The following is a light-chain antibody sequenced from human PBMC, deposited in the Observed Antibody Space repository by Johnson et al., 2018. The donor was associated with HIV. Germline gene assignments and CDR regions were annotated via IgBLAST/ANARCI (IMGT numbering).Light chain of an antibody. Sequence: QSVLTQSPSVSAAPGQKVTISCSVSSSNIGNNYVSWYQQLPGTAPKLLIYENNKRPSGIPDRFSGSKSGTSATLGIAGLQTGDEADYYCGTWDNSLSTGAVFGTGTKVTVL. V-gene: IGLV1-51*02. CDR3: GTWDNSLSTGAV. J-gene: IGLJ1*01. CDR2: ENN. CDR1: SSNIGNNY.